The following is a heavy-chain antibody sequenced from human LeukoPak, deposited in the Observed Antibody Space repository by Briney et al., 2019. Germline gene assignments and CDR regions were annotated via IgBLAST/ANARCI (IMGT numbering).Heavy chain of an antibody. Sequence: SETLSLTCAVYVGSFSGYYWSSIRQPPGKGLEWIGEINHSGSTNYNPSLKSRVTISVDTSKNQFSLKLSSVTAADTAVYYCASFDYDSSGQSDHWGQGTLVTVSS. CDR2: INHSGST. J-gene: IGHJ3*01. V-gene: IGHV4-34*01. D-gene: IGHD3-22*01. CDR3: ASFDYDSSGQSDH. CDR1: VGSFSGYY.